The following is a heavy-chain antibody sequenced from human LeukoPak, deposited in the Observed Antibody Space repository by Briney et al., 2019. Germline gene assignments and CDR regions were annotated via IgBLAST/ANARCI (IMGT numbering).Heavy chain of an antibody. CDR1: GFTVGSGR. CDR2: IKNDGTP. CDR3: LRGAHYDTSGYYY. J-gene: IGHJ4*02. Sequence: GGSLRLSCAASGFTVGSGRRMSWVRQAPGEGLVWVSRIKNDGTPNYADSVKGRFTISRDNAKNTLYLQMNSLRHEDTAVYYCLRGAHYDTSGYYYWGQGALVTVSS. V-gene: IGHV3-74*01. D-gene: IGHD3-22*01.